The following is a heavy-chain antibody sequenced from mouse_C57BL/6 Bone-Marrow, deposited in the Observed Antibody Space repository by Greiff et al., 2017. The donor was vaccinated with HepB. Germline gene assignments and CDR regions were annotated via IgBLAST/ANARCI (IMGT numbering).Heavy chain of an antibody. V-gene: IGHV6-6*01. CDR2: IRNKANNHAT. Sequence: EVKLVESGGGLVQPGGSMKLSCAASGFTFSDAWMDWVRQSPEQGLEWVAEIRNKANNHATYYAESVKGRFTISRDDSKSSVYLQMPSLRAEDTGIDYCARLIYYGNSVYFDVWGTGTTVTVSS. CDR1: GFTFSDAW. J-gene: IGHJ1*03. CDR3: ARLIYYGNSVYFDV. D-gene: IGHD2-1*01.